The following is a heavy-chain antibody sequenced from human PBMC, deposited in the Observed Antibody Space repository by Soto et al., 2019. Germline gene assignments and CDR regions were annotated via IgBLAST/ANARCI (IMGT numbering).Heavy chain of an antibody. CDR2: ISYDGSNK. D-gene: IGHD3-10*01. J-gene: IGHJ3*02. CDR1: GFTFSSYG. V-gene: IGHV3-30*18. Sequence: QVQLVESGGGVVQPGRSLRLSCAASGFTFSSYGMHWVRQAPGKGLEWVAVISYDGSNKYYADSVKGRFTISRDNSKNTLYLQMTSLRAEDTAVYYCAKDPGDDAFDIWGQGTMVTVSS. CDR3: AKDPGDDAFDI.